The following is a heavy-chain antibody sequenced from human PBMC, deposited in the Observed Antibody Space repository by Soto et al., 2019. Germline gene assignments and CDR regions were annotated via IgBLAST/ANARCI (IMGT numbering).Heavy chain of an antibody. D-gene: IGHD1-7*01. CDR3: ARATAGITGTTVPRYYYGMDV. J-gene: IGHJ6*02. V-gene: IGHV1-69*13. CDR2: IIPIFGTA. CDR1: GGTFSSYA. Sequence: ASVKVSCKASGGTFSSYAISWVRQAPGQGLEWMGGIIPIFGTANYAQKFQGRVTITADESTSTAYMELSSLRSEDTAVYYCARATAGITGTTVPRYYYGMDVWGQGTTVTVS.